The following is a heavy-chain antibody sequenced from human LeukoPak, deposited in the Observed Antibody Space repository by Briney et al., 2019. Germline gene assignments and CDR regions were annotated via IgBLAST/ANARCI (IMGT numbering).Heavy chain of an antibody. CDR3: ARAGIVDAFDV. CDR2: IFNSGTT. CDR1: GGSITSSY. Sequence: PSETLSLTCSVSGGSITSSYWNWIRQAPGKGLEWIGYIFNSGTTQYNPSLKSRVAIALDTSKNQSSLKLSSVTAADTAVYYCARAGIVDAFDVWGQGTMVTVSS. D-gene: IGHD1-14*01. V-gene: IGHV4-59*01. J-gene: IGHJ3*01.